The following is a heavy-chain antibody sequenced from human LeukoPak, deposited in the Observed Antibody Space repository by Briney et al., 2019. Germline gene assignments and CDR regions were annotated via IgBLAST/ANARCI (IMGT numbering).Heavy chain of an antibody. J-gene: IGHJ4*02. CDR2: IRGGGDAT. D-gene: IGHD1-26*01. CDR3: TRDQGYYLPDY. V-gene: IGHV3-23*01. CDR1: GFTFSSYG. Sequence: GGSLRLSCAASGFTFSSYGMSWVRQAPGKGLEWVSTIRGGGDATYYADSVKGRFTISRDNSKNTLFLQMNSLRVEDTAVYYCTRDQGYYLPDYWGQGTLVTVSS.